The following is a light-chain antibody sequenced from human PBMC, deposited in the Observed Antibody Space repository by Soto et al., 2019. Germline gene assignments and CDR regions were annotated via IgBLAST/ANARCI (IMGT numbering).Light chain of an antibody. V-gene: IGKV3-20*01. CDR2: AAS. Sequence: EIVLTQSPGTLSLSPGERATLSCRASQSVSANFVAWYQQKPGQPPRLFIFAASGRAAGIPARFSGSGSGTDFTLTISRLETEDFAVYYCQQYGSSPYTFAQGTKLEI. CDR3: QQYGSSPYT. CDR1: QSVSANF. J-gene: IGKJ2*01.